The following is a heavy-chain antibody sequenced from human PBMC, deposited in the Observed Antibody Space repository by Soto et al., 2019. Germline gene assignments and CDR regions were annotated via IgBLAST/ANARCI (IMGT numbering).Heavy chain of an antibody. J-gene: IGHJ6*02. CDR1: GVSIISYY. CDR2: IYYSGST. V-gene: IGHV4-59*08. Sequence: TLSLTCTVSGVSIISYYWSWIRQPPGKGLEWIGYIYYSGSTYYNPSLKSRVTISVDTSKNQFSLKLSSVTAADTAVYYCARLTTVTPGLNYYYYGMDVWGQGTTVTVSS. D-gene: IGHD4-4*01. CDR3: ARLTTVTPGLNYYYYGMDV.